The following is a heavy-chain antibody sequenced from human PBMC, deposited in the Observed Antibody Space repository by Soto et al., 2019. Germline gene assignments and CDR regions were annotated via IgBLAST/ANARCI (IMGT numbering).Heavy chain of an antibody. Sequence: ASVKVSCKASGYTFTSYAMHWVRQAPGQRLEWMGWINAGNGNTKYSQKLQGRVTMTTDTSTSTAYMELRSLRSDDTALYYCARDNNVGWYDLDYWGQGTLVTVSS. J-gene: IGHJ4*02. CDR1: GYTFTSYA. CDR3: ARDNNVGWYDLDY. V-gene: IGHV1-3*01. D-gene: IGHD6-19*01. CDR2: INAGNGNT.